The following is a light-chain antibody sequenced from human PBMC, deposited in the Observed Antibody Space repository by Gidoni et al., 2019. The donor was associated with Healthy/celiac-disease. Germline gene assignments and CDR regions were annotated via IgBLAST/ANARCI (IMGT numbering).Light chain of an antibody. J-gene: IGKJ2*01. Sequence: EIVLTQSPGTLSLSPGETATLSCRASQSVSSSYLAWYHQKPGQAPRLLIYGASSRATGIPDRFSGSGSGTDFTLTISRLEPEDFAVYYCQQYGSSPDTFGQGTKLEIK. CDR2: GAS. V-gene: IGKV3-20*01. CDR3: QQYGSSPDT. CDR1: QSVSSSY.